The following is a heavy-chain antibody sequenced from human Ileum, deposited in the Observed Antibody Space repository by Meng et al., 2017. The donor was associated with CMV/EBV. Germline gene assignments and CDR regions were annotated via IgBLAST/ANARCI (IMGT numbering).Heavy chain of an antibody. D-gene: IGHD1-26*01. J-gene: IGHJ3*02. CDR1: GTLSSYA. CDR2: IIAIFGAP. CDR3: ARRIVGATKGLDVFDM. Sequence: GTLSSYAISWVRQAPGQGLEWMGGIIAIFGAPNYAQKFQGRVTITTDESKSIVYMELSSLRSEDTAVYYCARRIVGATKGLDVFDMWGQGTMVTVSS. V-gene: IGHV1-69*05.